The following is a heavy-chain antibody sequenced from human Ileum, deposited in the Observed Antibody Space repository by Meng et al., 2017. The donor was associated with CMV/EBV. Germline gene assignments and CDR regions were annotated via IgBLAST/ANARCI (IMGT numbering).Heavy chain of an antibody. J-gene: IGHJ6*02. CDR2: IKQDGSEK. V-gene: IGHV3-7*03. D-gene: IGHD2-2*01. CDR3: ARYCRTTRCYEKDSGHYFGMDV. CDR1: GFTFSSYW. Sequence: GGSLRLSCAASGFTFSSYWMSWVRQAPGKGLEWVANIKQDGSEKYYVDSVKGRFTISRDNSKSTLYLHMNSLRVEDMAIYYCARYCRTTRCYEKDSGHYFGMDVWGQGTTVTVSS.